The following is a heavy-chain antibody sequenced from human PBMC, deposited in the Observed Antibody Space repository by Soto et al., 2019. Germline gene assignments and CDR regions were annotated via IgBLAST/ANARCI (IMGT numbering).Heavy chain of an antibody. CDR3: ARQGGGEHLFDY. CDR1: GGSISSYY. J-gene: IGHJ4*02. V-gene: IGHV4-59*08. Sequence: SETLSLTCTVSGGSISSYYWSWIRQPPGKGLEWIGYIYYSGSTNYNPSLKSRVTISVDTSKNQFSLKLSSVTAADTAVYYCARQGGGEHLFDYWGQGTLVTVSS. D-gene: IGHD4-17*01. CDR2: IYYSGST.